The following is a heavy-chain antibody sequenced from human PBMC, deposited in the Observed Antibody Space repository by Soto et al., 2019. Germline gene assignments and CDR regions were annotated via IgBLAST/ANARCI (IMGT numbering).Heavy chain of an antibody. CDR2: IYYSGST. Sequence: SETLSLTCTVSGGSISSGGYYWSWIRQHPGKGLEWIGYIYYSGSTYYNPSLKSRVTISVDTSKNQFSLKLSSVTAADTAVYYCARGPPWVAAAGSSDYWGQGTLVTVSS. V-gene: IGHV4-31*03. D-gene: IGHD6-13*01. CDR3: ARGPPWVAAAGSSDY. J-gene: IGHJ4*02. CDR1: GGSISSGGYY.